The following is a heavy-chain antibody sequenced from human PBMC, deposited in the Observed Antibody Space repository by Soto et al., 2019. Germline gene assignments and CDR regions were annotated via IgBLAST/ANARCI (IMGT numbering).Heavy chain of an antibody. Sequence: QVLMEESGPGLVKPSGTLFLTCTVSGASINSANWWVWVRQPPGKGLEWIGEIYHIGSTTYNPSLKSRATISVDKSKNQFSLKVTSVTAADTGVYYCAKRYDFWSGRWYGLGVW. CDR2: IYHIGST. J-gene: IGHJ6*01. CDR1: GASINSANW. D-gene: IGHD3-3*01. V-gene: IGHV4-4*02. CDR3: AKRYDFWSGRWYGLGV.